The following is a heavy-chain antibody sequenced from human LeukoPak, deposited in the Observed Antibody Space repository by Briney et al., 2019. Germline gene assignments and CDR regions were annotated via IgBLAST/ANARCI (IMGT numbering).Heavy chain of an antibody. CDR3: ARHGESITTIVVVIGDENQITNAFDI. J-gene: IGHJ3*02. CDR2: MNPNSGNT. CDR1: GYTFTSYD. D-gene: IGHD3-22*01. V-gene: IGHV1-8*01. Sequence: ASVKVSYKASGYTFTSYDINWVRQATGQGLEWMGWMNPNSGNTGYAQKFQGRVTMTRNTSISTAYMELSSLRSEDTAVYYCARHGESITTIVVVIGDENQITNAFDIWGQGTMVTVSS.